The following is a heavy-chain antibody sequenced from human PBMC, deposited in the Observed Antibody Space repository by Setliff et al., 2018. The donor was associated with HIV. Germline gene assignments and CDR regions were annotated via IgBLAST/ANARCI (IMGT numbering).Heavy chain of an antibody. D-gene: IGHD3-22*01. Sequence: GGSLRLSCAASGFTFSSYAMHWVRQAPGKGLEWVAVISYDGSNKYYADSVKGRFTISRDTSKNTLYLQMSSLRPDDTAIYYCVKPYTGYYYDGSVYDDFWGQGTLVTVSS. CDR1: GFTFSSYA. CDR3: VKPYTGYYYDGSVYDDF. J-gene: IGHJ4*02. CDR2: ISYDGSNK. V-gene: IGHV3-30*14.